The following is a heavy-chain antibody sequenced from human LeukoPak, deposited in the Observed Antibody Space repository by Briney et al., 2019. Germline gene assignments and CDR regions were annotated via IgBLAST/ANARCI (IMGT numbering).Heavy chain of an antibody. J-gene: IGHJ4*02. Sequence: RASQTLSLTCTVSGGSISSGSYYWSWIRQPAGKGLEWIGRIYTSGSTNYNPSLKSRVTISVDTSKNQFSLKLSSVTAADTAVYYCARDYYGSGDFDYWGQGTLVTVSS. CDR3: ARDYYGSGDFDY. D-gene: IGHD3-10*01. V-gene: IGHV4-61*02. CDR2: IYTSGST. CDR1: GGSISSGSYY.